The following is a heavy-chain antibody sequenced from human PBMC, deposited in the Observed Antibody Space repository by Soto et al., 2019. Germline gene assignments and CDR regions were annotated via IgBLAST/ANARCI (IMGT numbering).Heavy chain of an antibody. CDR3: ARSSAGIVVVPAAITYGMDV. Sequence: PGGSLRLSCAASGFTFSSYSMNWVRQAPGKGLEWVSSISSSSSYIYYADSVKGRFTISRDNAKNSLYLQMNSLRAEDTAVYYCARSSAGIVVVPAAITYGMDVWGQGTTVTVSS. V-gene: IGHV3-21*01. J-gene: IGHJ6*02. CDR1: GFTFSSYS. CDR2: ISSSSSYI. D-gene: IGHD2-2*02.